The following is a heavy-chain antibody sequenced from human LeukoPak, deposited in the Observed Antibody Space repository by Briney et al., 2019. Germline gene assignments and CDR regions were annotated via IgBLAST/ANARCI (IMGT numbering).Heavy chain of an antibody. CDR1: GGTFSSYA. J-gene: IGHJ6*03. D-gene: IGHD4-11*01. CDR3: ARGVTTGGKYYYYYYMDV. CDR2: IIPIFGTA. V-gene: IGHV1-69*13. Sequence: SVKVSCKASGGTFSSYAISWVRQAPGQGLEWMGGIIPIFGTANYAQKFQGRVTITEDESTSTAYMELSSLRSEDTAVYYCARGVTTGGKYYYYYYMDVWGKGTTVTVSS.